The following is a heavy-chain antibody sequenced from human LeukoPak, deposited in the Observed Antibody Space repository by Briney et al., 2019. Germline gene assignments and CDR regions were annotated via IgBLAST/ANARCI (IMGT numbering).Heavy chain of an antibody. J-gene: IGHJ4*02. CDR3: AREAVTRNYFDY. CDR1: GGSFSGYY. CDR2: INHSGST. D-gene: IGHD4-17*01. Sequence: PSETLSLTCAVYGGSFSGYYWSWIRQPPGKGLEWIGEINHSGSTNYNPSLKSRVTISVDTSKNQFSLKLSSVTAADTAVYYCAREAVTRNYFDYWGQGTLVTVSS. V-gene: IGHV4-34*01.